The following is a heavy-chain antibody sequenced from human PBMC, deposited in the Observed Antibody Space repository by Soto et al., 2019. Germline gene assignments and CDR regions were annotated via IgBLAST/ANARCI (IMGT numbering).Heavy chain of an antibody. CDR1: GGSFSGYY. D-gene: IGHD3-10*01. CDR2: INHSGST. J-gene: IGHJ4*02. CDR3: ARGPYYYYGSGSYYYVGPSLDY. V-gene: IGHV4-34*01. Sequence: QVQLQQWGAGLLKPSETLSLTCAVYGGSFSGYYWSWIRQPPGKGLEWIGEINHSGSTNYNPSLKSRVTISVDTSKNQFSLKLSSVTAADTAVYYCARGPYYYYGSGSYYYVGPSLDYWGQGTLVTVSS.